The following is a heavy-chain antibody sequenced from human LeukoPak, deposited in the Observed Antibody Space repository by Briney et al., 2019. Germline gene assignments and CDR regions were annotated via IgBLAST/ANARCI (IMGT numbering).Heavy chain of an antibody. D-gene: IGHD1-26*01. CDR2: FDPEDGET. CDR3: ATYSNKSGSQGVLVDY. V-gene: IGHV1-24*01. CDR1: GYTLTELS. J-gene: IGHJ4*02. Sequence: ASVKVSCKVSGYTLTELSMHWVRQAPGKGLEWMGGFDPEDGETIYAQKFQGRVTMTEDTSTDTAYMELSSLRSEDTAVYYCATYSNKSGSQGVLVDYWGQGTLVTVSS.